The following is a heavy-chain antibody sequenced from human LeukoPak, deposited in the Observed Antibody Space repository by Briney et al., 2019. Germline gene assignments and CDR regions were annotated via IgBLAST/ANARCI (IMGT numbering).Heavy chain of an antibody. CDR3: ARGYCTNGVCSPEDY. CDR1: GGTFSSYA. V-gene: IGHV1-69*13. CDR2: IIPIFGTA. J-gene: IGHJ4*02. Sequence: GASVKVSCKASGGTFSSYAISWVRQAPGQGLEWMGGIIPIFGTANYAQKFQGRVTITADESTSTAYMELSSLRSEDTAVYYCARGYCTNGVCSPEDYWGQGTLVTVSS. D-gene: IGHD2-8*01.